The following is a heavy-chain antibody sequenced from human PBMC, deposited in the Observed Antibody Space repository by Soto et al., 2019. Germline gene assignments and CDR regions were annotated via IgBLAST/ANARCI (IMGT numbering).Heavy chain of an antibody. Sequence: QITLKESGPTLVKPTQTLTLTCTFSGFSLSTRGVGVGWIRQPPGKALEWLAVIYWDDDKRYSPSLQSRLTITKDTSTNQVVLTMPNMDPVDTATSYRARKYSGDYPTDYWGQGTLVTVSS. V-gene: IGHV2-5*02. J-gene: IGHJ4*02. CDR2: IYWDDDK. CDR3: ARKYSGDYPTDY. CDR1: GFSLSTRGVG. D-gene: IGHD4-17*01.